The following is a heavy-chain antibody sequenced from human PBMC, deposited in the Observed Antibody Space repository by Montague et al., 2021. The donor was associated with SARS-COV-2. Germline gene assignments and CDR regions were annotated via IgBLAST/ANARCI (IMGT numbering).Heavy chain of an antibody. CDR3: AKDLEADIAHVASVFDF. V-gene: IGHV3-9*01. CDR1: GFIFDDYG. J-gene: IGHJ3*01. D-gene: IGHD5-12*01. Sequence: SLRLSCAASGFIFDDYGMHWVRQAPGKGLEWVSGISWNSGTIDYADSVKGRFTISRDNAKNSLYLQMNRLRAEDTALYYCAKDLEADIAHVASVFDFWGQGTMVTVSS. CDR2: ISWNSGTI.